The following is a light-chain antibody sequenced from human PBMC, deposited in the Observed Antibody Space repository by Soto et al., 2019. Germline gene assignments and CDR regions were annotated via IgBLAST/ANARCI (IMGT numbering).Light chain of an antibody. CDR3: QQRARWPS. CDR2: AAS. CDR1: QGISTF. V-gene: IGKV1-39*01. J-gene: IGKJ2*01. Sequence: DIQMTQSPSSLSTSVGDRVTITCRASQGISTFLNWYQQKPGKAPRLLIYAASRLQSGVPARFSGSGVETDFTLTITSLQPEDFAVYYCQQRARWPSFGQGTKLEIK.